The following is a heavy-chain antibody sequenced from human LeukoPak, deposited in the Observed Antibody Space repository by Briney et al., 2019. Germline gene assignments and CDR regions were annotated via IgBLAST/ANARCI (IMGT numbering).Heavy chain of an antibody. CDR1: GYSFTSGHY. CDR2: IYHTGSA. J-gene: IGHJ4*02. CDR3: ARYCTSTTCILRGFDY. V-gene: IGHV4-38-2*01. Sequence: SETLSLTCSVSGYSFTSGHYWGWIRQPPGKGLEWIADIYHTGSAHYNPSLKSRVTISVDTSTNQFSLKLSSVTAADTAVYYCARYCTSTTCILRGFDYWGQGTLVTVSS. D-gene: IGHD2-2*01.